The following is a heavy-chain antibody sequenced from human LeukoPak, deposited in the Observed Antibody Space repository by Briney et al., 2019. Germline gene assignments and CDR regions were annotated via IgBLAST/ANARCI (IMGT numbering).Heavy chain of an antibody. Sequence: ASVKVSCKASGYTLTDYFIHWVRQAPGQGLEWMGWINPNSGDTNYAQKFQGRVTMTRDTSISTAYMELSRLRSDDTAVYYCARLNHGHDNYYYYYYMDVWGKGTTVTVSS. CDR3: ARLNHGHDNYYYYYYMDV. CDR2: INPNSGDT. V-gene: IGHV1-2*02. CDR1: GYTLTDYF. D-gene: IGHD1-14*01. J-gene: IGHJ6*03.